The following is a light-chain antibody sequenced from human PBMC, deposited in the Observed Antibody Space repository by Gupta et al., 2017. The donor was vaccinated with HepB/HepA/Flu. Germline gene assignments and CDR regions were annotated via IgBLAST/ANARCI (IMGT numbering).Light chain of an antibody. Sequence: HSALTQPASVSGSPGPSITISCTATSSDIGPYNYVSWYQQHPGKAPKLMIYDVKNRPSGVSNRFSGSKSGYTASLTISGLQAEDEADYYCSSYTNTITLFGGGTKLTVL. CDR3: SSYTNTITL. V-gene: IGLV2-14*03. CDR1: SSDIGPYNY. J-gene: IGLJ2*01. CDR2: DVK.